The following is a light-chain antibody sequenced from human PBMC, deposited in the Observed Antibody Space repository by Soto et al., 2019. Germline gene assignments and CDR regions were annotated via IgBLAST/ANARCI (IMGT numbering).Light chain of an antibody. CDR2: DDN. Sequence: QSVMTQPPSVSAAPGQKVTISCSGSSSNIGGNSVSWYQQLPGTAPKLLIYDDNKRPSGIPDRFSGSKSGTSATLGITGFQTGXXADYYCGSWDSSLSAYVFGTGTKLTVL. J-gene: IGLJ1*01. CDR3: GSWDSSLSAYV. CDR1: SSNIGGNS. V-gene: IGLV1-51*01.